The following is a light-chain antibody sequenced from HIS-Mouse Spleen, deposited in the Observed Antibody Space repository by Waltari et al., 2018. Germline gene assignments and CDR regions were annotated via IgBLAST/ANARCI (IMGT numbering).Light chain of an antibody. J-gene: IGLJ2*01. V-gene: IGLV3-10*01. CDR2: EDS. Sequence: SYELTQPPSVSVSPGQTARITCSVEALPKKYAYCYQQKSGQAPVLVIYEDSKRPSGIPERFSGSSSGTMATLTISGAQVEDEADYYCYSTDSSGNHRVFGGGTKLTVL. CDR1: ALPKKY. CDR3: YSTDSSGNHRV.